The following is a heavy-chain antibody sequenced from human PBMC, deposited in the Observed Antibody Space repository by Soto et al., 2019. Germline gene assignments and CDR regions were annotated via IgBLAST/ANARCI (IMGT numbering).Heavy chain of an antibody. CDR2: INHSGST. Sequence: KTSETLSLTCAVYGGSFSGYYWSWIRQPPGKGLEWIGEINHSGSTNYNPSLKSRVTISVDTSKNQFSLKLSSVTAADTAVYYCARGGERLLWFGEHNNWFDPWGQGTPVTVSS. CDR3: ARGGERLLWFGEHNNWFDP. CDR1: GGSFSGYY. J-gene: IGHJ5*02. D-gene: IGHD3-10*01. V-gene: IGHV4-34*01.